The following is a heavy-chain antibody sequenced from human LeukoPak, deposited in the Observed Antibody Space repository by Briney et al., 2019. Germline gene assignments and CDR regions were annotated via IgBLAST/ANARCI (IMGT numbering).Heavy chain of an antibody. CDR1: GGSFSGYY. CDR2: INHSGST. D-gene: IGHD2-2*02. V-gene: IGHV4-34*01. CDR3: ARDCRSTSCYMGYYYYGMDV. J-gene: IGHJ6*02. Sequence: SETLSLTCAVYGGSFSGYYWSWIRQPPGKGLEWIGEINHSGSTNYNPSLKSRVTISVDTSKNQFSLKLSSVTAADTAVYYCARDCRSTSCYMGYYYYGMDVWGQGTTVTVSS.